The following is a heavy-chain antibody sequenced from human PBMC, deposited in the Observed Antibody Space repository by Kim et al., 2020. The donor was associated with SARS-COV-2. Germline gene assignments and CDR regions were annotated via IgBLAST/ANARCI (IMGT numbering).Heavy chain of an antibody. Sequence: IYAQKFQGRVTMTEDTSTDTAYMELSSLRSEDTAMYYCATRLPVATLFDYWGQGTLVTVSS. J-gene: IGHJ4*02. CDR3: ATRLPVATLFDY. D-gene: IGHD1-26*01. V-gene: IGHV1-24*01.